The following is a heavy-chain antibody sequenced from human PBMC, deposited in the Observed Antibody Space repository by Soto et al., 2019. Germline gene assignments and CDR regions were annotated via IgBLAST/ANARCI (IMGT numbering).Heavy chain of an antibody. V-gene: IGHV4-4*07. D-gene: IGHD6-13*01. Sequence: SETLSLTCTVSGASMNSYHWSWIRQPAGKGLEWIGHIHSSGSTNYNPSLKSRVTMSVDTSKSQFSLRLMSLTAADTAVYYCARDQGVAAAGITWFDPWGQGSLVTSPQ. J-gene: IGHJ5*02. CDR1: GASMNSYH. CDR3: ARDQGVAAAGITWFDP. CDR2: IHSSGST.